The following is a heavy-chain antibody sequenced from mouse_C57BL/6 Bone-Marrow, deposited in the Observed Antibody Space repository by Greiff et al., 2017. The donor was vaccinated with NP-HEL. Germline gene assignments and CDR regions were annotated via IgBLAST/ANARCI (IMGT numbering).Heavy chain of an antibody. V-gene: IGHV10-3*01. CDR1: GFTFNTYA. CDR3: VRGRGKPYYYAMDY. D-gene: IGHD1-1*01. CDR2: IRSKSSNYAT. Sequence: EVQLVESGGGLVQPKGSLKLSCAASGFTFNTYAMHWVRQAPGKGLEWVARIRSKSSNYATYYADSVKDRFTISRDDSQSMLYLQMNNLKTEDTAMYYCVRGRGKPYYYAMDYWGQGTSVTVSS. J-gene: IGHJ4*01.